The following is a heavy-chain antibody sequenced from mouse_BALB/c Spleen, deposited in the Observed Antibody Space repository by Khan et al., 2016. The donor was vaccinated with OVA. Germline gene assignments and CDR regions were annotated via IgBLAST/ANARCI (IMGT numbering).Heavy chain of an antibody. CDR3: SRPGGYYAWFAY. J-gene: IGHJ3*01. CDR2: IRLKSNNYAT. CDR1: GFTFSNFW. V-gene: IGHV6-6*02. D-gene: IGHD2-3*01. Sequence: EVKLEESGGGLVQPGGSMKLSCVASGFTFSNFWMNWVRQSPEKGLEWVAEIRLKSNNYATHYAESVKGRFTISRDASKSSVYLQMNNLRAEDTGMYYCSRPGGYYAWFAYWGQGTLVTVSA.